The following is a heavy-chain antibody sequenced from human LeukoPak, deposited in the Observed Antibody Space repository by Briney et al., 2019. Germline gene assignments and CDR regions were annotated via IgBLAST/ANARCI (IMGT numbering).Heavy chain of an antibody. V-gene: IGHV4-34*01. Sequence: SETLSLTCAVYGGSFSDYSWNWIRQPPGKGLEWIGEINRSGSTNYNPSLRGRVTISVDTSKNRFSLKMSSVTAADTAVYFCARKPNYPDYWGQGTPVTVSS. CDR1: GGSFSDYS. CDR2: INRSGST. D-gene: IGHD1-1*01. J-gene: IGHJ4*02. CDR3: ARKPNYPDY.